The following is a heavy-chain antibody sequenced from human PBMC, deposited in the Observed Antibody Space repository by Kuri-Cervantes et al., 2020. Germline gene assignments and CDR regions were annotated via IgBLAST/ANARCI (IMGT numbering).Heavy chain of an antibody. V-gene: IGHV4-34*01. J-gene: IGHJ3*02. CDR2: INHSGST. D-gene: IGHD3-16*02. Sequence: SQTLSLTCAVYGGSFSGYYWSWIRQPPGKGLEWIGEINHSGSTNYNPSLKSRVTISVDTSKNQFSLKLSSVTAADTAVYYCARGTNSYWGSYRRAFGIWGQGTMVTVSS. CDR3: ARGTNSYWGSYRRAFGI. CDR1: GGSFSGYY.